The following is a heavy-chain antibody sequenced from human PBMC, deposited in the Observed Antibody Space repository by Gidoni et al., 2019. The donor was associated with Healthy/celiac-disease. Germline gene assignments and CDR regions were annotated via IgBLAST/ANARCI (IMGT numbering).Heavy chain of an antibody. V-gene: IGHV3-11*06. Sequence: QVQLVESGGGLVKPGGSLRLSCAASGFTFSDYYMSWIRQAPGKGLEWVSYISSSSSYTNYADSVKGRFTISRDNAKNSLYLQMNSLRAEDTAVYYCAREMKGPYYYYMDVWGKGTTVTVSS. CDR3: AREMKGPYYYYMDV. CDR2: ISSSSSYT. J-gene: IGHJ6*03. CDR1: GFTFSDYY.